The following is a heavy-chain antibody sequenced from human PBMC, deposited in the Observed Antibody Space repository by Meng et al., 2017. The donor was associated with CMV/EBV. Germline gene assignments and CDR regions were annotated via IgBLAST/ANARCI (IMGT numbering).Heavy chain of an antibody. J-gene: IGHJ4*02. CDR1: AFTYINYW. Sequence: GGSLRLSCAASAFTYINYWMMWVRQAPGKGLEWVANINQDGSVKYYVDSVKGRFTISRDNAEKSLYLQMSSLRAEDTAVYYCASHGGYWGQGTLVTVSS. V-gene: IGHV3-7*01. CDR2: INQDGSVK. D-gene: IGHD3-16*01. CDR3: ASHGGY.